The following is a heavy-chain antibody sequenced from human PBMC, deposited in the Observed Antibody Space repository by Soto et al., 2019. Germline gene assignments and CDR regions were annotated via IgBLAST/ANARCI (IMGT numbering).Heavy chain of an antibody. Sequence: ASVKVSCKASGYTFTTYAMHWVRQAPGQRLEWMGWINAGNGNTKYSQKFQGRVTITRDTSASAAYMELSSLRSGDTAVYYCARVNCDSTSCHTWFDRWGQGPLVTVTS. CDR2: INAGNGNT. CDR1: GYTFTTYA. D-gene: IGHD2-2*02. J-gene: IGHJ5*02. CDR3: ARVNCDSTSCHTWFDR. V-gene: IGHV1-3*01.